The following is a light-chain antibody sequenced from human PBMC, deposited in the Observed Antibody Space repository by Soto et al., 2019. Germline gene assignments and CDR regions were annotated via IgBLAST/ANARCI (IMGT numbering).Light chain of an antibody. Sequence: DIQMTQSPSSLSASVRDRVTITCRASQNISSYLNWYHQKPGKAPKLLIYAVSNLESGVPSRFSGSGSGTDFTLTISSPQPEDFATYYCQQSYSTPITFGQGTRLEIQ. CDR1: QNISSY. J-gene: IGKJ5*01. CDR3: QQSYSTPIT. V-gene: IGKV1-39*01. CDR2: AVS.